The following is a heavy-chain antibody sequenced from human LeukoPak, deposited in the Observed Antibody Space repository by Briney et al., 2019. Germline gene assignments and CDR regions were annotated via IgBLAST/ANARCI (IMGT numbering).Heavy chain of an antibody. D-gene: IGHD4-17*01. CDR2: IKQDGNEK. CDR1: GFIFRNHW. CDR3: ARGPNYGDRVDYFDY. V-gene: IGHV3-7*01. J-gene: IGHJ4*02. Sequence: GGSLRLSCAASGFIFRNHWMSWVRQVPGRALEWVAHIKQDGNEKHYVDSVEGRFTLSRDDSKNSLYLQMNSLRVDDSDVYYCARGPNYGDRVDYFDYWGQGTLVTVSS.